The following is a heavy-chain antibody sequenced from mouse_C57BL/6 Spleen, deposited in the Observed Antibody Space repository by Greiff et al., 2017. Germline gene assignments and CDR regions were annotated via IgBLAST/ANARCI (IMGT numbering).Heavy chain of an antibody. J-gene: IGHJ4*01. V-gene: IGHV1-59*01. CDR3: ARWRDNDCDSAMDY. D-gene: IGHD2-13*01. Sequence: VQLQQPGAELVRPGTSVKLSCKASGYTFTSYWMHWVKQRPGQGLEWIGMIYPSDSDTNYNQKFKGKATLTVDKSSSTAYMQLSSLTSEDSAVYYCARWRDNDCDSAMDYWGQGTSVTVSA. CDR2: IYPSDSDT. CDR1: GYTFTSYW.